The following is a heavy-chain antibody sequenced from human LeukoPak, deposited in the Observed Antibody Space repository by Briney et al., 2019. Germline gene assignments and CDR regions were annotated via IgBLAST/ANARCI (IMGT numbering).Heavy chain of an antibody. Sequence: SEALSLTCAVSGGSISSSNWWSWVRQPPGKGLEWIGEIYHSGSTNYNPSLKSRVTISVDKSKNQFSLKLSSVTAADTAVYYCARDTVISGYGGTLFDYWGQGTLVTVSS. CDR3: ARDTVISGYGGTLFDY. CDR2: IYHSGST. V-gene: IGHV4-4*02. D-gene: IGHD5-12*01. CDR1: GGSISSSNW. J-gene: IGHJ4*02.